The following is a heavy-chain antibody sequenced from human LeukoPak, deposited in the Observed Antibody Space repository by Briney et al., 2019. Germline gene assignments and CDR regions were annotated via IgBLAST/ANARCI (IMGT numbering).Heavy chain of an antibody. CDR2: INHSGST. D-gene: IGHD3-10*01. J-gene: IGHJ6*03. Sequence: SETLSLTCAVYGGSFSGYYWSWIRQPPGKGLEGIGEINHSGSTNYNPSLKSRVTISVDTSKNQFSLKLSSVTAADTAVYYCARGFYGSGSYYYYYYYMDVWGKGTTVTVSS. CDR3: ARGFYGSGSYYYYYYYMDV. CDR1: GGSFSGYY. V-gene: IGHV4-34*01.